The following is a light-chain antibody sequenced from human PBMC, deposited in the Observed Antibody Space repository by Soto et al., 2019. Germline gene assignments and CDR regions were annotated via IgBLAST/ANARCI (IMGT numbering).Light chain of an antibody. CDR2: GSS. V-gene: IGKV3-15*01. CDR3: QQYAKWKWQ. J-gene: IGKJ1*01. Sequence: PATLSLSPLGRSTLAFRSSQIISDTLACYQQKPGQAPRLLIHGSSTRAPGFPARFSVSGSGTDFTLTISSLQSEDFSVYYCQQYAKWKWQFGKGTK. CDR1: QIISDT.